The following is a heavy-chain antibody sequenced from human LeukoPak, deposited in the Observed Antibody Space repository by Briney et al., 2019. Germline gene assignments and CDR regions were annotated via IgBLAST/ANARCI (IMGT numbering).Heavy chain of an antibody. CDR1: GFTLSSNY. V-gene: IGHV3-66*01. Sequence: GGFLRLSCAASGFTLSSNYMSWVRQAPGKGLEWVAVIYSGGSTYYADSVKGRFTISRDNSKNTLYLQMNSLRAEDTAVYYCARDRHDSSGRDAFDIWGQGTMVTVSS. D-gene: IGHD3-22*01. CDR2: IYSGGST. J-gene: IGHJ3*02. CDR3: ARDRHDSSGRDAFDI.